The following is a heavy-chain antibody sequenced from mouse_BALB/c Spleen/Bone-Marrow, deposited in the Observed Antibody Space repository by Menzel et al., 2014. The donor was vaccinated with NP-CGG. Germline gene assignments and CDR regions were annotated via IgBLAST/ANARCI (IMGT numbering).Heavy chain of an antibody. CDR3: SRRGSTMITTGYAMDY. D-gene: IGHD2-4*01. CDR1: GFTFSNYG. CDR2: ISSGGSYT. V-gene: IGHV5-6*02. Sequence: EVKLVESGGDLVKPGGSLKLSCAASGFTFSNYGMSWVRQTPDKRLEWVATISSGGSYTYYPDSVKGRFTISRDNAKNTLYLQMSSLKPEDTAMYYCSRRGSTMITTGYAMDYWGQGTSVTASS. J-gene: IGHJ4*01.